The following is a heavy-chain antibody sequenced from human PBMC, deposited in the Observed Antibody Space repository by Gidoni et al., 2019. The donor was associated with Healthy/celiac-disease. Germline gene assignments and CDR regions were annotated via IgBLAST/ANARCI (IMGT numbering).Heavy chain of an antibody. CDR1: GFTFDDYA. J-gene: IGHJ6*02. CDR3: AKGAGGRYQLLPLSHWYYYGMDV. V-gene: IGHV3-9*01. Sequence: EVQLVESGGGLVQPGRSLRLSCAASGFTFDDYAMHWVRQAPGKGLEWVSGISWNSGSIGYADSVKGRFTISRDNAKNSLYLQMNSLRAEDTALYYCAKGAGGRYQLLPLSHWYYYGMDVWGQGTTVTVSS. D-gene: IGHD2-2*01. CDR2: ISWNSGSI.